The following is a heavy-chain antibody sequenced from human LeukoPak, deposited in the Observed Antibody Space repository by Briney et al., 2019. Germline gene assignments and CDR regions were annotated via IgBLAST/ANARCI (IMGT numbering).Heavy chain of an antibody. CDR1: GFTFSSYW. D-gene: IGHD3-10*01. J-gene: IGHJ4*02. Sequence: PGGSLRLSCAASGFTFSSYWMSWVRQAPGKGLEWVANIKQDGSEKYYVDSVKGRFTISRDNAKNSLYLQMDSLRVEDTAVYYCLQYNSGSSWGQGTLVTVSS. V-gene: IGHV3-7*01. CDR2: IKQDGSEK. CDR3: LQYNSGSS.